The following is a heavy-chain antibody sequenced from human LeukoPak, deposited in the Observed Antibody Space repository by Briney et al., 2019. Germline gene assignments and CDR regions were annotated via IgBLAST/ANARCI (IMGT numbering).Heavy chain of an antibody. V-gene: IGHV3-43*02. J-gene: IGHJ4*02. CDR3: AKDTPAIAAAGGIDY. Sequence: GGSLRLSCADSGFTFDDYAMHWGGQAPGKGVEGVSLISGDGGSTYYAESVKGGFNISREKNKNSLYVQMNSLRTEDTALYYCAKDTPAIAAAGGIDYWGQGTLVTVSS. CDR1: GFTFDDYA. CDR2: ISGDGGST. D-gene: IGHD6-13*01.